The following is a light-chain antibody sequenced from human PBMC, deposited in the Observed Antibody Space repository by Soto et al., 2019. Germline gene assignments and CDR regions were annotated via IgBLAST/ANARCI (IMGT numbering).Light chain of an antibody. V-gene: IGLV1-40*01. Sequence: QAVVTQPPSVSGAPGQRVTISCTGSSSNIGAGYDVHWYQQLPGTVPKLLIFGNSNRPSGVPDRFSGSKSGTSVSLAITGLQAEDEADYYCQSYDSSLSGSKVVFGGGTKLTVL. CDR2: GNS. CDR3: QSYDSSLSGSKVV. CDR1: SSNIGAGYD. J-gene: IGLJ2*01.